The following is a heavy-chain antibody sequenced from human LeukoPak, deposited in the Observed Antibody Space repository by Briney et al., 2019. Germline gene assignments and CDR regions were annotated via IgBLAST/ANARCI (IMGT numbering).Heavy chain of an antibody. CDR3: TSRKEYSTSSVYY. Sequence: PGGSLRLSCAASGFTFNDYALYWVRQAPGKGLEWVTLISYDGYDKSYADSVRGRFTISRDNSRNTLYLRMNNLRAEDSAIYYCTSRKEYSTSSVYYWGQGTLVTVSS. CDR1: GFTFNDYA. J-gene: IGHJ4*02. CDR2: ISYDGYDK. V-gene: IGHV3-30-3*01. D-gene: IGHD6-6*01.